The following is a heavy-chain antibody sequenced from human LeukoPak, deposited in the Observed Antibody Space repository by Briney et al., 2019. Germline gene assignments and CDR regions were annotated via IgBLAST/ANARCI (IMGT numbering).Heavy chain of an antibody. CDR3: TRVIVATKDY. J-gene: IGHJ4*02. V-gene: IGHV3-49*04. CDR2: IRSKAYGGTP. CDR1: GFTFGDYA. Sequence: GRSLRLSCTGSGFTFGDYAMNWVRQAPGKGLEGVGFIRSKAYGGTPEYAASVKGRFTISRDDSKSIAYLQMNSLKTEDTAVYYCTRVIVATKDYWGQGTLVTVSS. D-gene: IGHD5-12*01.